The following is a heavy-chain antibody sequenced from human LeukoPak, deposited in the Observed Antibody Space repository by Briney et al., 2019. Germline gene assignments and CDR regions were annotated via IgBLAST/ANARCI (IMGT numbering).Heavy chain of an antibody. CDR1: GGSISSYY. CDR3: ARDLRYYDFWSGYSD. J-gene: IGHJ4*02. CDR2: IYYSGST. D-gene: IGHD3-3*01. Sequence: SETLSLTCTVSGGSISSYYWSWIRQPPGKGLKWHGYIYYSGSTNYNPSLKSRVTISVDTSKNQFSLKLSSVTAADTAVYYCARDLRYYDFWSGYSDWGQGTLVTVSS. V-gene: IGHV4-59*01.